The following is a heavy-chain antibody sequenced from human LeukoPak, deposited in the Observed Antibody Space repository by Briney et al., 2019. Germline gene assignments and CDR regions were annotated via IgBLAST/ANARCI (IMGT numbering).Heavy chain of an antibody. Sequence: PSQTLSLTCTVSGGSISSGSYYWSWIRQPAGKGLEWIGRIYTSGSTNYNPSLKSRVTISVDTSKNQFSLKLSSVTAAGTAVYCCAREVGYCGSTSCYSPFDPWGQGTLVTVSS. J-gene: IGHJ5*02. CDR1: GGSISSGSYY. CDR2: IYTSGST. CDR3: AREVGYCGSTSCYSPFDP. V-gene: IGHV4-61*02. D-gene: IGHD2-2*01.